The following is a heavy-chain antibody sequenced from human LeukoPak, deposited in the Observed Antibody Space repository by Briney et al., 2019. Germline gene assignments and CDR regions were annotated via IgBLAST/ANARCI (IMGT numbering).Heavy chain of an antibody. CDR3: ARDMYYGSGTPMQYGMDV. D-gene: IGHD3-10*01. CDR1: GFTFSDYY. J-gene: IGHJ6*02. CDR2: IGSSGTTI. V-gene: IGHV3-11*01. Sequence: GGSLRLSCAASGFTFSDYYMSWIRQAPGKGLEWISYIGSSGTTIFYADPVKGRFTISRDNAKNTLYLQMNSLRVEDTALYYCARDMYYGSGTPMQYGMDVWGQGTTVTVSS.